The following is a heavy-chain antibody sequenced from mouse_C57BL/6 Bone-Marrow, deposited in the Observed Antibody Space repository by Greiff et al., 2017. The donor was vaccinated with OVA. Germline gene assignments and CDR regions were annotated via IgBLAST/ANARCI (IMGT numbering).Heavy chain of an antibody. J-gene: IGHJ2*01. D-gene: IGHD1-1*01. CDR1: GYTFTDYY. V-gene: IGHV1-26*01. Sequence: DVQLQQSGPELVKPGASVKISCKASGYTFTDYYMNWVKQSHGKSLEWIGDINPNNGGTSYNQKFKGKATLTVDKSSSTAYMELRSLTSEDSAVYYCARRPYYYGSSLLWGQGTTLTVSS. CDR3: ARRPYYYGSSLL. CDR2: INPNNGGT.